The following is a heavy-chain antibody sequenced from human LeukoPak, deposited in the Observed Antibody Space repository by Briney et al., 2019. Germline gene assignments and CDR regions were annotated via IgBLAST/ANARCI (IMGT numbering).Heavy chain of an antibody. CDR2: INSDGSST. CDR3: AKWYSGSYDFDY. J-gene: IGHJ4*02. V-gene: IGHV3-74*01. D-gene: IGHD1-26*01. CDR1: GFTVSSNY. Sequence: PGGSLRLSCAASGFTVSSNYMSWVRQAPGKGLEWVSRINSDGSSTSYADSVKGRFTISRDNAKNSLYLQMNSLRAEDTALYYCAKWYSGSYDFDYWGQGTLVTVSS.